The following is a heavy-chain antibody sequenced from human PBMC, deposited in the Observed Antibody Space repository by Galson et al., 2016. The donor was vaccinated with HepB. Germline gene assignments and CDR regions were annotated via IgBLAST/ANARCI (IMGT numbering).Heavy chain of an antibody. CDR3: ARRGAVKVRGFDI. V-gene: IGHV4-61*02. J-gene: IGHJ3*02. D-gene: IGHD6-19*01. CDR2: IYTSGST. Sequence: LSLTCTVSGGSISSGSYYWSWIRQSAGKGLEWIGRIYTSGSTNYNPSLKSRVTISVDTSKNLFSLNLTSVTAADTAVYYCARRGAVKVRGFDIWGQGTMVTVSS. CDR1: GGSISSGSYY.